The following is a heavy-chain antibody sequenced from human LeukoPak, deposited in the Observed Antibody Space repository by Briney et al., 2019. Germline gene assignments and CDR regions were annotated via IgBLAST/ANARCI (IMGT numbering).Heavy chain of an antibody. Sequence: GGSLGLSCAASGFTFSSYWMDWVRQAPGKGLMWVSRIKNDGSDTGYADSVKGRFTISRDNAKNALYLQLNSLGAEDTAVYYCARDIAGLGYWGQGTLVTVSS. V-gene: IGHV3-74*01. CDR1: GFTFSSYW. CDR3: ARDIAGLGY. J-gene: IGHJ4*02. CDR2: IKNDGSDT. D-gene: IGHD2-21*01.